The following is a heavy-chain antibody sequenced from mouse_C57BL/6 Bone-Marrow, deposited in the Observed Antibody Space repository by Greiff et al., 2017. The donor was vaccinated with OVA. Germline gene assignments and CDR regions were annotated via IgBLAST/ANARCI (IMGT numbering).Heavy chain of an antibody. CDR3: AKLSLTTNFDY. CDR1: GFTFSDYG. D-gene: IGHD1-1*01. Sequence: VKLVESGGGLVKPGGSLKLSCAASGFTFSDYGMHWVRQAPEKGLEWVAYISSGSSTIYYADTVKGRFTISRDNAKNTLFLQMTSLRSEDTAMYYCAKLSLTTNFDYWGQGTTLTVSS. V-gene: IGHV5-17*01. J-gene: IGHJ2*01. CDR2: ISSGSSTI.